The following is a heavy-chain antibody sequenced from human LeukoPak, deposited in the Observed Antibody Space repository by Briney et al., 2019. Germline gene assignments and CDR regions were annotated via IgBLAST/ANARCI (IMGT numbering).Heavy chain of an antibody. CDR1: GFTVSSNY. CDR2: IYSGGST. Sequence: GGSLRLSCAASGFTVSSNYMSWVRQAPGRGLEWVSVIYSGGSTYYADSGKGRFTISRDNSKNTLYLQMNSLRGEDTAVYYCVRGDYGDYTLFDYWGQGTLVTVSS. D-gene: IGHD4-17*01. V-gene: IGHV3-53*01. J-gene: IGHJ4*02. CDR3: VRGDYGDYTLFDY.